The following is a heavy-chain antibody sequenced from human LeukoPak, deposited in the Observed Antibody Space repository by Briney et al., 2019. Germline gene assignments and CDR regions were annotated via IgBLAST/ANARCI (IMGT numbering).Heavy chain of an antibody. CDR2: ISYDGSNK. CDR3: AKDLTVTTFDYYYYGMDV. CDR1: GFTFSAYG. Sequence: GGSLRLSCAASGFTFSAYGMHWVRQAPGKGLEWVAVISYDGSNKYYADSVKGRFTISRDNSKNTLYLQMNSLRAEDTAVYYCAKDLTVTTFDYYYYGMDVWGQGTTVTVSS. D-gene: IGHD4-17*01. V-gene: IGHV3-30*18. J-gene: IGHJ6*02.